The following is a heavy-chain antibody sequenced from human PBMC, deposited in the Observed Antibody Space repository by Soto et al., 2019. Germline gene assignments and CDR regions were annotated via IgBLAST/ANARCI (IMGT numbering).Heavy chain of an antibody. J-gene: IGHJ4*02. D-gene: IGHD6-13*01. Sequence: QVQLVESGGGLVKPGGSLRLSCAASGFTFSDYYMSWIRQAPGKGLEWVSYISSSSSYTNYADSVKGRFTISRDNAKNSLYLQLNSLRAEDTAVYYCPRDPYSSSWYDYWGQGTLVTVSS. V-gene: IGHV3-11*05. CDR1: GFTFSDYY. CDR2: ISSSSSYT. CDR3: PRDPYSSSWYDY.